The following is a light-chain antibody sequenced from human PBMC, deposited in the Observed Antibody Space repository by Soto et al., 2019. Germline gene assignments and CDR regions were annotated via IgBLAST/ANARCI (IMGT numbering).Light chain of an antibody. CDR2: EGG. J-gene: IGLJ1*01. V-gene: IGLV2-23*01. Sequence: QSVLTQPASASGSPGQSITISCTGTSSDVGSYNLVSWYQQLPGQAPKLLIYEGGKRPSGVSNRFSDSNSGNTASLTISGLQAEDEADYYCCSYTGTTTYVFGTGTKVTVL. CDR3: CSYTGTTTYV. CDR1: SSDVGSYNL.